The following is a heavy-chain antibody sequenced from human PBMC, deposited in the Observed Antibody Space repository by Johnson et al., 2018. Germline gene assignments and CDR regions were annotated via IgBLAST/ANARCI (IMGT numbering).Heavy chain of an antibody. D-gene: IGHD5-24*01. J-gene: IGHJ3*02. CDR3: AREWHTGFDI. CDR2: INSDGSIT. Sequence: VQLQESGGGLVQPGWSLRLSCAASGFTFTSHWMHWVRQGPGKGLVWVSRINSDGSITSYADSVKGRFTISRDNAKNTVYLQMNSLRAADTAVYYCAREWHTGFDIWGQGTTVTVSS. CDR1: GFTFTSHW. V-gene: IGHV3-74*01.